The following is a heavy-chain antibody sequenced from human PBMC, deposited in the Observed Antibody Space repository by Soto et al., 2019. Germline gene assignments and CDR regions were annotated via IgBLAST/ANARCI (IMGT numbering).Heavy chain of an antibody. CDR2: ISYNGDT. D-gene: IGHD2-21*01. CDR1: GGSVSSGNYF. V-gene: IGHV4-39*01. Sequence: QLQLQESGPGLVKPAETLSLKCAVSGGSVSSGNYFWGWIRQPPGKGLEWIGNISYNGDTYYSPSVKSRVTMSVDTAQNQFSLRLTSVTAAYTAVYYFARRLIANFNQGHAFDFWGQGTLVTVSS. J-gene: IGHJ3*01. CDR3: ARRLIANFNQGHAFDF.